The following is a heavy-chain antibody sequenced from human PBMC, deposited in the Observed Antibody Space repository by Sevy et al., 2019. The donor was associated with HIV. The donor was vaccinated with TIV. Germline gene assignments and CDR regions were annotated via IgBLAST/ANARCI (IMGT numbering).Heavy chain of an antibody. J-gene: IGHJ4*02. CDR3: AQGYYFTY. Sequence: ASVKVSCKASRSTFVSNDINWLRQAPGQGLEWVGWMRPNSGEVGYAQKFQGRVTMTRNISITTAYMELGRLRFDATADYYCAQGYYFTYWGQGTVVTVSS. D-gene: IGHD3-22*01. V-gene: IGHV1-8*01. CDR2: MRPNSGEV. CDR1: RSTFVSND.